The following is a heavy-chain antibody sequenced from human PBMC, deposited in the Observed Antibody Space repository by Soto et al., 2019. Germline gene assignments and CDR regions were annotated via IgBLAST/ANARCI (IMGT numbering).Heavy chain of an antibody. Sequence: EVQLVESGGGLVQPGGSLKLSCAASGFTFSGSAMHWVRQASGKGLEWVGRIRSKTDGGATDYTAPVRGRFTISRDDSENTLYLQMNSLQTDDTAVYYCTTDRRSGYDPQFDFWGQGTLVTVSS. J-gene: IGHJ4*02. D-gene: IGHD5-12*01. CDR1: GFTFSGSA. CDR2: IRSKTDGGAT. CDR3: TTDRRSGYDPQFDF. V-gene: IGHV3-15*01.